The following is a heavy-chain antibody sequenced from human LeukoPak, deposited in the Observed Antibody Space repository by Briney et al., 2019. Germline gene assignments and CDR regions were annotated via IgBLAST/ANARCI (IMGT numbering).Heavy chain of an antibody. CDR1: GYTFTGYY. CDR2: INPNSGGT. V-gene: IGHV1-2*04. J-gene: IGHJ4*02. Sequence: ASVKVSCKASGYTFTGYYMHWVRQAPGQGLEWMGWINPNSGGTNYAQKFQGWVTMTRDTSISTAYMELSRLRSDDTAVYYYARDRLIRMVRGDFSLGYWGQGTLVTVSS. CDR3: ARDRLIRMVRGDFSLGY. D-gene: IGHD3-10*01.